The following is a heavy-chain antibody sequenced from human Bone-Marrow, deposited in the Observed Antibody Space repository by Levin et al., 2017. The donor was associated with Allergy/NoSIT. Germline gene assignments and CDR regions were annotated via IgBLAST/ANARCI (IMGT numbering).Heavy chain of an antibody. CDR3: ARQGGTSHYYYMDV. Sequence: NSGGSLRLSCQGSGSSFADKWIGWVRQMPGKGLEWMGVIFPGDSDTIYSPSFQGQVAMSVDRSISTAYLQWSSLKASDTAIYFCARQGGTSHYYYMDVWGEGTTVIVSS. J-gene: IGHJ6*03. V-gene: IGHV5-51*01. CDR2: IFPGDSDT. D-gene: IGHD2-8*01. CDR1: GSSFADKW.